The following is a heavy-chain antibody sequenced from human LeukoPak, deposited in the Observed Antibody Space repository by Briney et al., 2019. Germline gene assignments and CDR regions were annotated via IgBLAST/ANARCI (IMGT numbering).Heavy chain of an antibody. J-gene: IGHJ4*02. CDR3: AKWGDYDVLTGYYDSDY. D-gene: IGHD3-9*01. V-gene: IGHV3-23*01. CDR1: GFTFSNYA. CDR2: VSGRDTST. Sequence: GGSLRLSCAASGFTFSNYAMSWVRQAPGKGLEWVSAVSGRDTSTYYADSVKGRFTISRDNSKNTLYLQMNSLRAEDTAINYCAKWGDYDVLTGYYDSDYWGQGTLVTVSS.